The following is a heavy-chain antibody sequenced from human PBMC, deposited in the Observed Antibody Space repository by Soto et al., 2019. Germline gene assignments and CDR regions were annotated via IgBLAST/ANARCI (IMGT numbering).Heavy chain of an antibody. CDR2: INAGNGNT. D-gene: IGHD2-2*01. J-gene: IGHJ6*02. V-gene: IGHV1-3*01. CDR1: GYTFTSFV. Sequence: VASVKVSCKASGYTFTSFVMHWVRQAPGQRLEWMGSINAGNGNTKYSQRFQGRVTITRDTSASTAYMELSNLRSEDTAVYYCARGGVLVPAAMDYYYYGMDVWGQGTTVTVSS. CDR3: ARGGVLVPAAMDYYYYGMDV.